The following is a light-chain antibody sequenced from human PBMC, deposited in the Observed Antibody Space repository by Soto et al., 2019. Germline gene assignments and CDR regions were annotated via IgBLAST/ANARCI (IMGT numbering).Light chain of an antibody. CDR1: QSISNW. V-gene: IGKV1-5*03. J-gene: IGKJ1*01. Sequence: DIQMTQSPSTLSASVGDRVTITCRASQSISNWLAWFQQKPGKAPKLLIYKASNLESGVPSTFSGSASGTEFTLTISSLQPDDFATYYCQYYYDYSWTFGQGTKVEIK. CDR2: KAS. CDR3: QYYYDYSWT.